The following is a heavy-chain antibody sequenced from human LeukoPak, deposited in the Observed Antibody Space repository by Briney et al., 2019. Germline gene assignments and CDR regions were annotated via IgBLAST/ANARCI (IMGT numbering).Heavy chain of an antibody. Sequence: ASVKVSCKASGYTFTSYGISWVRQAPGHGLEWMGWISAYNGNTNYAQKLQGRVTMTTDTSTSTAYMELRGLRSDDTAVYYCARGGIAAAVDYFDYWGQGTLVTVSS. CDR3: ARGGIAAAVDYFDY. V-gene: IGHV1-18*01. J-gene: IGHJ4*02. CDR1: GYTFTSYG. D-gene: IGHD6-13*01. CDR2: ISAYNGNT.